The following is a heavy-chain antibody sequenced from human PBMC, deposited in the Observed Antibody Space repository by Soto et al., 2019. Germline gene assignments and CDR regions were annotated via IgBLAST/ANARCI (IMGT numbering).Heavy chain of an antibody. V-gene: IGHV4-31*03. CDR2: IYYSGST. CDR1: GGSISSGAYY. CDR3: ARFPYGGGDWFDP. D-gene: IGHD3-10*01. Sequence: SETLSLTCTVSGGSISSGAYYWSWIRQHPGKGLEWIGYIYYSGSTYYNPSLTSRVTISIDTSKNQFPLKLSSVTAADTSVYYCARFPYGGGDWFDPWGQGTLVTVSS. J-gene: IGHJ5*02.